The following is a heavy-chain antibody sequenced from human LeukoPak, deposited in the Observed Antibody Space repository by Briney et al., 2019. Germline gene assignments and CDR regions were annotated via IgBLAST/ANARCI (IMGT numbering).Heavy chain of an antibody. CDR1: GFIFSDYE. CDR2: INSDGSST. V-gene: IGHV3-74*01. D-gene: IGHD2-8*02. J-gene: IGHJ4*02. Sequence: GGSLRLSCAASGFIFSDYEMNWVRQAPGKGLVWVSRINSDGSSTNYADSVKGRFTISRDNAKNTLYLQMNSLRAEDTAVYYCARDDGGVRLFDYWGQGTLVTVSS. CDR3: ARDDGGVRLFDY.